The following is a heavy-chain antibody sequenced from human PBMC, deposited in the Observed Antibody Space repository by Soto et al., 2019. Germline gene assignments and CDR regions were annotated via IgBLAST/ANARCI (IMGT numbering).Heavy chain of an antibody. D-gene: IGHD2-2*01. CDR1: GFTFSSYA. V-gene: IGHV3-23*01. Sequence: PGGSLRLSCAASGFTFSSYAMKWVRQAPGKGLEWVSLIGESGTPTYYADSVKGRFTISRDNSGNTLFLAMYSMRAEATDVYYCARYIPGVRYYGMDVWGQGTTVTVSS. J-gene: IGHJ6*02. CDR2: IGESGTPT. CDR3: ARYIPGVRYYGMDV.